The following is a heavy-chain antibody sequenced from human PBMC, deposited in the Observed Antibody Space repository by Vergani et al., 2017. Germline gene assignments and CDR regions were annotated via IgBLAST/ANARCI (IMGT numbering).Heavy chain of an antibody. CDR2: MYHSGST. D-gene: IGHD1-14*01. Sequence: QVRLQESGPGLVKPSETLSLTCSVSGGSMSGYYWSWIRQPPGKELEWIGYMYHSGSTNYNPSLETRVTISGDTSKNQFSLKLSSVTAADTAVYYCARGRKMVASRVWGYYYYMDVWGKGTTVTVSS. CDR3: ARGRKMVASRVWGYYYYMDV. CDR1: GGSMSGYY. J-gene: IGHJ6*03. V-gene: IGHV4-59*12.